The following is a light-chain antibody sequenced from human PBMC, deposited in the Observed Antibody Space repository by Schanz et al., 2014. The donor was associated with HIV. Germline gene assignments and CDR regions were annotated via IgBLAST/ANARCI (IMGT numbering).Light chain of an antibody. CDR2: GAS. J-gene: IGKJ4*01. CDR3: QQRSNWPRS. Sequence: EIVMTQSPATLSVSPGERATLSCRASQSVTSNLAWYQQKPGQAPRLLIYGASTRATGIPARFSGSGSGTEFTLTISRLEPEDFAVYYCQQRSNWPRSFGGGTKVEIK. V-gene: IGKV3-15*01. CDR1: QSVTSN.